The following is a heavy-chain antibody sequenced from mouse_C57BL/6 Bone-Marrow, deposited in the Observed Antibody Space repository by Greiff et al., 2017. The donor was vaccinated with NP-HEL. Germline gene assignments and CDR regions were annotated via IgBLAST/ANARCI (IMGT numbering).Heavy chain of an antibody. CDR2: IRSKSNNYAT. D-gene: IGHD1-1*01. V-gene: IGHV10-1*01. CDR1: GFSFNTYA. Sequence: EVHLVESGGGLVQPKGSLKLSCAASGFSFNTYAMNWVRQAPGKGLEWVARIRSKSNNYATYYADSVKDRFTISRDDSESMLYLQMNNLKTEDTAMYYCVRNYYGSSHYAMDYWGQGTSVTVSS. J-gene: IGHJ4*01. CDR3: VRNYYGSSHYAMDY.